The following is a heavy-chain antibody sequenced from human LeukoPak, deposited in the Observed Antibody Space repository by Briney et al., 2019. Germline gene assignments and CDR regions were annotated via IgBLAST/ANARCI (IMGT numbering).Heavy chain of an antibody. CDR2: INPNSGGT. J-gene: IGHJ3*02. Sequence: ASVKVSCKASGYTFTGYYMHWVRQAPGQGLEWMGWINPNSGGTNYAQKFQGRVTMTRDTSISTAYMELSRLRSDDTVVYYCARMAALLDAFGIWGQGTMVTVSS. D-gene: IGHD5-24*01. CDR3: ARMAALLDAFGI. V-gene: IGHV1-2*02. CDR1: GYTFTGYY.